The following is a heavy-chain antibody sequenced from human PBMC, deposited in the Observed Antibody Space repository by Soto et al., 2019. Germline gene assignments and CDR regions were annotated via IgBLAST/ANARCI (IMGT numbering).Heavy chain of an antibody. J-gene: IGHJ6*02. D-gene: IGHD3-3*01. V-gene: IGHV4-34*01. CDR3: ARLRFDFWSGYYNYYYYGMDV. CDR1: GGSFSGYY. Sequence: SETLSLTCAVYGGSFSGYYWSWIRQPPGKGLEWIGEINHSGSTNYNPSLKSRVTISVDTSKNQFSLKLSSVTAADTAVYYCARLRFDFWSGYYNYYYYGMDVWGQGTTVTVSS. CDR2: INHSGST.